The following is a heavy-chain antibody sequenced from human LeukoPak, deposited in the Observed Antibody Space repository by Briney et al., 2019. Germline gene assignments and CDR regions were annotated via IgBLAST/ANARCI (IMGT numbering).Heavy chain of an antibody. Sequence: GGSLILSCAAAGFTFSSYSMNWVRRAGGEGLGWVSSISSSSSYIYYADSVKGRFTISRDNAKNSLYLQMNSLRAEHTAVYYCARGQFPMVRGVIRWFDPWGQGTLVTVSS. D-gene: IGHD3-10*01. CDR1: GFTFSSYS. J-gene: IGHJ5*02. V-gene: IGHV3-21*01. CDR3: ARGQFPMVRGVIRWFDP. CDR2: ISSSSSYI.